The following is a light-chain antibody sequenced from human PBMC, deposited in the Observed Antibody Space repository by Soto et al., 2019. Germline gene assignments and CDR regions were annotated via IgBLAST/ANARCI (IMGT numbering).Light chain of an antibody. CDR1: QSVSST. CDR2: GAS. Sequence: EIVMTQSPATLSVSPGERATLSGRASQSVSSTLAWYQQKPGQAPRLLIYGASTRATGIPARFSGSGSGTEFTLTISSLQSEDFAVYYCQQYNNWPWTFGQGTKVEIK. V-gene: IGKV3-15*01. CDR3: QQYNNWPWT. J-gene: IGKJ1*01.